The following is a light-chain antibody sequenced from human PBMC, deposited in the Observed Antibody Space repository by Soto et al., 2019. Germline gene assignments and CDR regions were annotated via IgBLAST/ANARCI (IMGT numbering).Light chain of an antibody. CDR2: DDS. CDR3: SSYTSSRTLVV. Sequence: SYELTQPPSVSVAPGQTARITCGGNNIGSKSVHWYQQKPGQAPVLVVYDDSDRPSGIPERFSGSNSGNTASLTISGLQADDEADYFCSSYTSSRTLVVFGGGTKLTVL. J-gene: IGLJ2*01. CDR1: NIGSKS. V-gene: IGLV3-21*02.